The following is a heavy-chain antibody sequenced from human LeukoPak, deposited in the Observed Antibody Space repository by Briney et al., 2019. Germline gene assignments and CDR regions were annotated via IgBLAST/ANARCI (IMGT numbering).Heavy chain of an antibody. CDR1: GGSISSYY. CDR2: IYYSGST. D-gene: IGHD1-7*01. CDR3: ATSHNWNYGYYYYYMDV. Sequence: SETLSLTCTVSGGSISSYYWSWIRQPPGKGLEWIGYIYYSGSTNYNPSLKSRVTISVDTSKNQFSLKLSSVTAADTAVYYCATSHNWNYGYYYYYMDVWGKGTTVTVSS. V-gene: IGHV4-59*12. J-gene: IGHJ6*03.